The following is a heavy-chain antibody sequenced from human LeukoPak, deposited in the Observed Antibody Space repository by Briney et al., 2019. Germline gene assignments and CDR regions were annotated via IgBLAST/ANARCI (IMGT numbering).Heavy chain of an antibody. CDR2: IYYSGST. CDR3: ARLTLYCSSTSCPDSPFDY. Sequence: SETLSLTCTVSGGSISSYYWSWVRQPPGKGLEWIGYIYYSGSTNYNPSLKSRVTISVDTSKNQFSLKLSSVTAADTAVYYCARLTLYCSSTSCPDSPFDYWGQGTLVTVSS. CDR1: GGSISSYY. V-gene: IGHV4-59*01. J-gene: IGHJ4*02. D-gene: IGHD2-2*01.